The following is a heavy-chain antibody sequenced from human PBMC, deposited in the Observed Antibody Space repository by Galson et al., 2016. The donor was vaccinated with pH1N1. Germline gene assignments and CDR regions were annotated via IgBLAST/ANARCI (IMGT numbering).Heavy chain of an antibody. V-gene: IGHV3-30-3*01. Sequence: QAPGKGLEWVAVLSYDETKEYYGDSVKGRFTISRDISKNTLYLQMSRLRPDDTAVYYCARGPKSSSGWNFYYYGMDVWGQGTTVTVSA. CDR2: LSYDETKE. CDR3: ARGPKSSSGWNFYYYGMDV. D-gene: IGHD6-19*01. J-gene: IGHJ6*01.